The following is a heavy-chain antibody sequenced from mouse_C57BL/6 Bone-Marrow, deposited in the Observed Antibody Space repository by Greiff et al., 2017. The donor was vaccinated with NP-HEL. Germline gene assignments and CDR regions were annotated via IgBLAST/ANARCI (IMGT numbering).Heavy chain of an antibody. CDR2: IDPSDSYT. CDR1: GYTFTSYW. V-gene: IGHV1-69*01. J-gene: IGHJ2*01. Sequence: QVQLQQPGAELVMPGASVKLSCKASGYTFTSYWMHWVKQRPGQGLEWIGEIDPSDSYTNYNQKFKGKSTLTVDKSSSTAYMQLSSLTSELSAVYYCARQYYDYEDYWGQGTTLTVSS. CDR3: ARQYYDYEDY. D-gene: IGHD2-4*01.